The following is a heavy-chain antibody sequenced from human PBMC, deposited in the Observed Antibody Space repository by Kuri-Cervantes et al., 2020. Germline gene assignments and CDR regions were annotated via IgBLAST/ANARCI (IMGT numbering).Heavy chain of an antibody. J-gene: IGHJ5*02. CDR2: ISYDGSNK. CDR3: AREAPSGYSSSLDP. Sequence: GESLKISCAASGFTFSSYGTHWVRQAPGKGLEWVAVISYDGSNKYYADSVKGRFTISRDNSKNSLYLQMNSLRAEDTAVYYCAREAPSGYSSSLDPWGQGTLVTVSS. V-gene: IGHV3-30*12. CDR1: GFTFSSYG. D-gene: IGHD6-13*01.